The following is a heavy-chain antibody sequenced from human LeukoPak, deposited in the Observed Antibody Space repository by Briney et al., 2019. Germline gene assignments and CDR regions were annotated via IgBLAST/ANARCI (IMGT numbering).Heavy chain of an antibody. CDR1: GGTFSSYA. V-gene: IGHV1-69*05. Sequence: SVKVSCKASGGTFSSYAISWVRQAPRQGPEWMGRIIPIFGTANYAQKFQGRVTITTDESTSTAYMELSSLRSEDTAVYYCASFDSSGYSGYWGQGTLVTVSS. CDR3: ASFDSSGYSGY. D-gene: IGHD3-22*01. J-gene: IGHJ4*02. CDR2: IIPIFGTA.